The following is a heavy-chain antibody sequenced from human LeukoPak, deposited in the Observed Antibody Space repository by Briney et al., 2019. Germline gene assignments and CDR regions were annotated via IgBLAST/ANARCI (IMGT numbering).Heavy chain of an antibody. J-gene: IGHJ1*01. Sequence: GGSLRLSCAASGFTFSSFWMHWVRQAPGKGLVWVSRIKSDGSTNYADSVKGRFTISRDNAKNTVSLQMNSLRAEDTGVYYCARAPSEIGGYYPEYFRHWGQGTLVTVSS. V-gene: IGHV3-74*01. CDR2: IKSDGST. CDR3: ARAPSEIGGYYPEYFRH. D-gene: IGHD3-22*01. CDR1: GFTFSSFW.